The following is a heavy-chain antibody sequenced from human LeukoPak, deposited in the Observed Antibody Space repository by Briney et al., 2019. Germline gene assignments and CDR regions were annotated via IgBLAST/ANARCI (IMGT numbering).Heavy chain of an antibody. Sequence: GGSLRLSCVVSGFDFSGFSMSWVRQAPGKGLEWVAIMEEYGSYIFYVDSVKGRFIISRDNARNSLYLQMNNLRAEDTAVYYCARGAHYDTSGYYLRGQGTLVTVSS. CDR2: MEEYGSYI. D-gene: IGHD3-22*01. CDR3: ARGAHYDTSGYYL. CDR1: GFDFSGFS. J-gene: IGHJ4*02. V-gene: IGHV3-7*01.